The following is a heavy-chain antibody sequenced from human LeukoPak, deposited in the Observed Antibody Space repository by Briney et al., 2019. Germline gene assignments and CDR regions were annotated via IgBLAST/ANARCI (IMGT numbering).Heavy chain of an antibody. J-gene: IGHJ6*04. D-gene: IGHD2-15*01. V-gene: IGHV4-34*01. CDR1: GGSFSGYY. CDR3: ARGRVVVVAATPGAYLDYYYGMDV. Sequence: PSETLSLTCAVYGGSFSGYYWSWIRQPPGKGLEWIGEINHSGSTNDNPSLKSRVTISVDTCKNQFSLKLSSVTAADTAVYYCARGRVVVVAATPGAYLDYYYGMDVWGKGTTVTVSS. CDR2: INHSGST.